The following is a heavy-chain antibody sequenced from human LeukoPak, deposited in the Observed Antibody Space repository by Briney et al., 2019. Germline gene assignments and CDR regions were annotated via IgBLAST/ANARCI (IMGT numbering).Heavy chain of an antibody. D-gene: IGHD5-24*01. CDR2: IIPIFGTA. Sequence: SVKVSCKASGGTFSSYAISWVRQAPGQGLEWMGGIIPIFGTANYAQKFQGRVTITADKSTSTAYMELSSLRSEDTAVYYCARAGWLQYYYFDYWGQGTLVTVSS. V-gene: IGHV1-69*06. J-gene: IGHJ4*02. CDR3: ARAGWLQYYYFDY. CDR1: GGTFSSYA.